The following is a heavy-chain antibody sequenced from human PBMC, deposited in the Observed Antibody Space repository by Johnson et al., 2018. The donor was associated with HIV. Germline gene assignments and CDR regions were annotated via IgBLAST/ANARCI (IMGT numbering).Heavy chain of an antibody. J-gene: IGHJ3*02. V-gene: IGHV3-30*03. D-gene: IGHD6-13*01. CDR1: GFTFSSYA. Sequence: QVKLVESGGGVVQPGRSLRLSCAASGFTFSSYAMHWVRQAPGKGLEWVAVISYDGSNKYYADSVKGRYIISRDNAKRSLYLQMSSLRAEDTALYYCARGKGAAAGLDTFDIWGQGTMVSVSS. CDR2: ISYDGSNK. CDR3: ARGKGAAAGLDTFDI.